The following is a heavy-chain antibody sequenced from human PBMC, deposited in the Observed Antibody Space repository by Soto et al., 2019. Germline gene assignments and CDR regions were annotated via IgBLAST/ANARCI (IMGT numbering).Heavy chain of an antibody. CDR2: ISAYSGNT. Sequence: ASVKVSCKASDYSFSSFGINWVRQAPGQGLEWMGWISAYSGNTNYAQRFQGRVTMTTDTSTTTAYMELTSLRSDDTAVYYCARPLDYYYYAMDVWGQGTTVTVSS. CDR1: DYSFSSFG. CDR3: ARPLDYYYYAMDV. V-gene: IGHV1-18*01. J-gene: IGHJ6*02.